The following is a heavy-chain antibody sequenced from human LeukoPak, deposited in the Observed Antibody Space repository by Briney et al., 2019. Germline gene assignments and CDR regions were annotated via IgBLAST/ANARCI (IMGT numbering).Heavy chain of an antibody. CDR1: GFSFSSYA. CDR3: ARGRDVVVPAEHPYYYYSMDV. Sequence: GGSLRLSCAASGFSFSSYAMHWVRQAPGKGLQYVSAITSNGGSTYYANSVKGRFTISRDNSKNTLYLQMGSLRAEDMAVYFCARGRDVVVPAEHPYYYYSMDVWGKGTTVTVSS. D-gene: IGHD2-2*01. CDR2: ITSNGGST. V-gene: IGHV3-64*01. J-gene: IGHJ6*03.